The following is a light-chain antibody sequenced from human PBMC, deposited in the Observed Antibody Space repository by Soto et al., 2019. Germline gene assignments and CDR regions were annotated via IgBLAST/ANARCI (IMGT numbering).Light chain of an antibody. CDR1: QSVSSNY. V-gene: IGKV3-20*01. J-gene: IGKJ2*01. CDR2: VAS. Sequence: EILLTQSPGTLSLSPGERATLSCRASQSVSSNYLAWYQQKPGQAPRLLIYVASSRAAGIPDRFSGSGSGTDFTLTISRREPEDFAVYYCQQYGNSPYTFGQGTKLEIK. CDR3: QQYGNSPYT.